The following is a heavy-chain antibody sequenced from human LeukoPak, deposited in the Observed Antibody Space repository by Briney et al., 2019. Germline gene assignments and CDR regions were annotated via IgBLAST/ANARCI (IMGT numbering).Heavy chain of an antibody. CDR2: ISGSGGST. V-gene: IGHV3-23*01. J-gene: IGHJ4*02. CDR1: GFSFSSYS. CDR3: AKELGDYVEYFDY. Sequence: GGSLRLSCSASGFSFSSYSMNWVRQAPGRGLEWVSAISGSGGSTYYADSVKGRFTISRDNSKNTLYLQMNSLRAEDTAVYYCAKELGDYVEYFDYWGQGTLVTVSS. D-gene: IGHD4-17*01.